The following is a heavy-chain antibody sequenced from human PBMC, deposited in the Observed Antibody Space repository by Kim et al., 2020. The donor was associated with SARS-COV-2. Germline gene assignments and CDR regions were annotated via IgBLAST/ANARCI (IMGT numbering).Heavy chain of an antibody. CDR3: VRIRIESSVWLPFDY. D-gene: IGHD3-22*01. CDR1: GGSISSSSYH. V-gene: IGHV4-39*01. Sequence: SETLSLTCIVSGGSISSSSYHWGWIRQPPGKTLEWIGNIYYDGSAYYNPSLNSRGTISVDTSTNQLSLKLTSVDAADTAVYYCVRIRIESSVWLPFDYWGQGTLVTVSS. J-gene: IGHJ4*02. CDR2: IYYDGSA.